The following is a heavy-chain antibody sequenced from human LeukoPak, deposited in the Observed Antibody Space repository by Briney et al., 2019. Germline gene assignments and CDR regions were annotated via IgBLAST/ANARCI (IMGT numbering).Heavy chain of an antibody. CDR1: GGSISSYY. Sequence: SETLSLTCTVSGGSISSYYWSWIRRPPGKGLEWIGYIYYSGSTNYNPSLKSRVTISVDTSKNQFSLKLSSVTAADTAVYYCARQLGTDYFDFWGQGTLVTVSS. J-gene: IGHJ4*02. CDR3: ARQLGTDYFDF. D-gene: IGHD6-13*01. V-gene: IGHV4-59*01. CDR2: IYYSGST.